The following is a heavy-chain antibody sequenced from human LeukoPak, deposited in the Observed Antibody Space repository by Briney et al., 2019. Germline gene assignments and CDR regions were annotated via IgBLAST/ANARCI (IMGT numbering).Heavy chain of an antibody. CDR3: AGAYYYDSSGYFGAFDI. J-gene: IGHJ3*02. Sequence: ASVKVSCKASGYTFTSYGIIWVRQAPGQGLEWMGWISAYNGKTNYAQKLQGRVTMTTDTSTSTAYMELRSLRSDDTAVYYCAGAYYYDSSGYFGAFDIWGQGTMVTVSS. D-gene: IGHD3-22*01. CDR1: GYTFTSYG. V-gene: IGHV1-18*01. CDR2: ISAYNGKT.